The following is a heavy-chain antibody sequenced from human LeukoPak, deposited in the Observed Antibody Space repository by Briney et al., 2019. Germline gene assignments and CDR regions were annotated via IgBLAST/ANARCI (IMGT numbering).Heavy chain of an antibody. Sequence: GESLKISCKGSGYSFTTYWIGWVRQMPGKGLEWMGIIYPGDSDTRYSPSFQGQVTISADKSISTAYLQWSSLKASDTAMYYCARSEYYYGSGSYYKGDYWGQGTLVTVSS. J-gene: IGHJ4*02. CDR2: IYPGDSDT. D-gene: IGHD3-10*01. CDR3: ARSEYYYGSGSYYKGDY. V-gene: IGHV5-51*01. CDR1: GYSFTTYW.